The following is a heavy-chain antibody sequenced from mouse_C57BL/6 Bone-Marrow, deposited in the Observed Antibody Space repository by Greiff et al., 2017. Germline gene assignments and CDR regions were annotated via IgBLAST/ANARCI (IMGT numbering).Heavy chain of an antibody. Sequence: VKLQESGPELVKPGASVKISCKASGYSFSSSWMNWVKQRPGKGLEWIGRIYPGDGDTNYNGKFKGKATLTADKSSSTAYMQLSSLTSEDSPVSFCERWVGNYAMDYWGQGTSVTVSS. CDR2: IYPGDGDT. V-gene: IGHV1-82*01. CDR1: GYSFSSSW. CDR3: ERWVGNYAMDY. D-gene: IGHD1-1*02. J-gene: IGHJ4*01.